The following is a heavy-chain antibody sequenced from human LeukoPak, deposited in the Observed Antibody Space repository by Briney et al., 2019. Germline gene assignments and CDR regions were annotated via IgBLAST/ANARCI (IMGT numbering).Heavy chain of an antibody. D-gene: IGHD3-22*01. CDR2: IYHSGST. CDR1: GGSISSSNW. J-gene: IGHJ4*02. V-gene: IGHV4-4*02. Sequence: PSETLSLTCAVSGGSISSSNWWSWVRQPPGKGLEWIGEIYHSGSTNYNPSLKSRVTMSVDTSKNQFSLKLSSVTAADTAVYYCPRDTYYYDSSGYYYFDYWGQGTLVTVSS. CDR3: PRDTYYYDSSGYYYFDY.